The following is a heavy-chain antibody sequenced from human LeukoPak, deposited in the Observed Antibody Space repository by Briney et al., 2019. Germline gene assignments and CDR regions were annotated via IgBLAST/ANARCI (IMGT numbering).Heavy chain of an antibody. CDR3: AKAVYGDYEYLGYFDY. CDR2: ISGSGGST. V-gene: IGHV3-23*01. D-gene: IGHD4-17*01. CDR1: GFTFSSYA. J-gene: IGHJ4*02. Sequence: GSLRLSCAASGFTFSSYAMSWVRQAPGKGLEWVSAISGSGGSTYYADSVKGRFTISRDNSKNTLYLQMNSLRAEDTAVYYCAKAVYGDYEYLGYFDYWGQGTLVTVSS.